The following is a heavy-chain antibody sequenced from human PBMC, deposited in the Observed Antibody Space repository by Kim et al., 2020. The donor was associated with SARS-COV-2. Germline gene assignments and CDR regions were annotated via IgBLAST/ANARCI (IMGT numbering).Heavy chain of an antibody. V-gene: IGHV3-53*01. CDR3: ARDPQDGYAHFDW. Sequence: YADSVKGRFSISRDTSKNMLYLEMNSLRVADTGVHYCARDPQDGYAHFDWWGQGTLVTVSS. D-gene: IGHD5-12*01. J-gene: IGHJ4*02.